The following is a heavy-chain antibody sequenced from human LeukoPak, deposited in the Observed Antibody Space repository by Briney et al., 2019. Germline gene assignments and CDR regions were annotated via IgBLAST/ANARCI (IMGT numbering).Heavy chain of an antibody. CDR1: GFTFSGYS. CDR2: IGSSNSIV. V-gene: IGHV3-48*02. Sequence: GGSLRLSCAASGFTFSGYSMTWVRQAPGKGLEWVSNIGSSNSIVYYADSVKGRFTISRDNAKNSLYLQMNSLRDEDTAVYYCARDSWGALEMATPDYWGQGTLVTVSS. D-gene: IGHD5-24*01. CDR3: ARDSWGALEMATPDY. J-gene: IGHJ4*02.